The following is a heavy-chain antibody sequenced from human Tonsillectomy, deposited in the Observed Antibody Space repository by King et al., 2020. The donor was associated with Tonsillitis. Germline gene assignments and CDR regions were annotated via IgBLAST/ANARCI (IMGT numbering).Heavy chain of an antibody. V-gene: IGHV3-11*01. D-gene: IGHD1-26*01. Sequence: HVQLVESGGGLVKPGGSLRLSCAASGFTFSDYYMSWIRQAPGKGLEWVSYSSRSGSTIYYADSVKGRFTISRDNAKNSLYLQMNSLRAEDTAVYYCARTEIEWELLGAMDVWGQGTTVTVSS. CDR1: GFTFSDYY. CDR3: ARTEIEWELLGAMDV. CDR2: SSRSGSTI. J-gene: IGHJ6*02.